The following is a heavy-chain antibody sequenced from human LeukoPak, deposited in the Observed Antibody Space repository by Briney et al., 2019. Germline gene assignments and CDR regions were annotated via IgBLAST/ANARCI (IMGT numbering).Heavy chain of an antibody. D-gene: IGHD2-2*01. J-gene: IGHJ4*02. CDR1: GGSISSYY. Sequence: SETLSLTCTVSGGSISSYYWSWIRQPPGKGLEWIGYIYYSGSTNYNPSLKSRVTISVDTSKNQFSLKLSSVTAADTAVYYCARDCEIVVVPAGNVTMVWGRYYFDYWGQGTLVTVSS. CDR3: ARDCEIVVVPAGNVTMVWGRYYFDY. CDR2: IYYSGST. V-gene: IGHV4-59*12.